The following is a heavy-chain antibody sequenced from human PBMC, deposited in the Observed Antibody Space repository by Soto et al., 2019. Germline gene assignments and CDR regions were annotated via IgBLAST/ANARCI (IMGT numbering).Heavy chain of an antibody. D-gene: IGHD3-10*01. CDR1: GGTFSSYT. V-gene: IGHV1-69*02. J-gene: IGHJ4*02. CDR2: IIPILGIA. CDR3: ASHSGSYYNDY. Sequence: QVQQVQSGAEVKKPGSSVKVSCKASGGTFSSYTINWVRQAPGQGLEWMGRIIPILGIANYAQKFQGRVTLTADKSTSTAYLELSSLRSEDTAVYYCASHSGSYYNDYWGQGTLVTVSS.